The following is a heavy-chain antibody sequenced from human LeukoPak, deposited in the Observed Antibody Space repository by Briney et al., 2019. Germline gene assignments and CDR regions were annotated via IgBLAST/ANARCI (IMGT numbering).Heavy chain of an antibody. CDR3: ARGRHYDITGFNPTYYFDS. Sequence: SETLSLTCTVSGASIVGSYWTWIRQSPGEGLQYVGYIYNTVDVNYSPSLKSRVTISIDMSRNQFTLTLNSVTTADTAIYYCARGRHYDITGFNPTYYFDSWGQGALVTVSS. CDR1: GASIVGSY. J-gene: IGHJ4*02. D-gene: IGHD3-9*01. CDR2: IYNTVDV. V-gene: IGHV4-59*01.